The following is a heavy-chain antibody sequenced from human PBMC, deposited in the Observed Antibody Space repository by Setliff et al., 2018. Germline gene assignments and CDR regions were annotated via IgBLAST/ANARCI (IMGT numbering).Heavy chain of an antibody. CDR1: GGTFSSYA. CDR3: ASPDYQYYYYYGMDV. V-gene: IGHV1-69*10. CDR2: MIPLLGVA. Sequence: ASVKVSCKASGGTFSSYAISWVRQAPGQGLEWMGGMIPLLGVAINAQRFQGRVTITTDESTSTAYMELSSLRSEDTAVYYCASPDYQYYYYYGMDVWGQGTTVTVSS. J-gene: IGHJ6*02. D-gene: IGHD3-16*01.